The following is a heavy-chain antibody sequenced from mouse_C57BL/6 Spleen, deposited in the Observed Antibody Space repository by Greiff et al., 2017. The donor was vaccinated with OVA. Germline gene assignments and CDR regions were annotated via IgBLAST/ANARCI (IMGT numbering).Heavy chain of an antibody. Sequence: EVKVVESGGDLVKPGGSLKLSCAASGFTFSSYGMSWVRQTPDKRLEWVATISSGGSYTYYPDSVKGRFTISRDNAKNTLYLQMSSLKSEDTAMYYCARGDGYYGYWGQGTTLTVSS. CDR2: ISSGGSYT. D-gene: IGHD2-3*01. V-gene: IGHV5-6*01. CDR1: GFTFSSYG. CDR3: ARGDGYYGY. J-gene: IGHJ2*01.